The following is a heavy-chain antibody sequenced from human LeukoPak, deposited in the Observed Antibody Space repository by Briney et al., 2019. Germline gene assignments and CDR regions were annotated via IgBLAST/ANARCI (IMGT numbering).Heavy chain of an antibody. V-gene: IGHV4-59*08. J-gene: IGHJ4*02. D-gene: IGHD2-2*02. CDR3: ARRYTASPEERFDY. Sequence: PSETLSLTCTVSGGSISTYYWTWIRQPPGKGLEWIGYIYYSGNTNYNPSLSSRVTISLDTSKSQFSLMLRSLTAADTAMYYCARRYTASPEERFDYWGQGILVTVSS. CDR1: GGSISTYY. CDR2: IYYSGNT.